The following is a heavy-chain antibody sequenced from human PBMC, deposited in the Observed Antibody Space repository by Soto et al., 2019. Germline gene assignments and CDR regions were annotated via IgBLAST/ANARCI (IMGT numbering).Heavy chain of an antibody. V-gene: IGHV4-31*03. D-gene: IGHD5-12*01. Sequence: QVQLQESGPGLVKPSQTLSLTCTVSGGSISSGGYYWSWIRQHPGKGLEWIGYIYYSGSTYYNPSLKSRVTISVDTSKNQFSLKLSSVTAADTAVYYCAGDREDRWLQWSEKMNWGQGTLVTVSS. CDR1: GGSISSGGYY. CDR2: IYYSGST. J-gene: IGHJ4*02. CDR3: AGDREDRWLQWSEKMN.